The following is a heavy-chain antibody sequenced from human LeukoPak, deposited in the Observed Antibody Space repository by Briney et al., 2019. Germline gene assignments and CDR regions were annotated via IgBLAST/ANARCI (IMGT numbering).Heavy chain of an antibody. CDR3: ARGSRIVVVTPLAFDI. CDR2: ISSSSSYI. V-gene: IGHV3-21*01. D-gene: IGHD2-21*02. CDR1: GFTFSSYA. Sequence: PGGSLRLSCAASGFTFSSYAMSWVRQAPGKGLEWVSSISSSSSYIYYADSVKGRFTISRDNAKNSLYLQMNSLRAEDTAVYYCARGSRIVVVTPLAFDIWGQGTMVTVSS. J-gene: IGHJ3*02.